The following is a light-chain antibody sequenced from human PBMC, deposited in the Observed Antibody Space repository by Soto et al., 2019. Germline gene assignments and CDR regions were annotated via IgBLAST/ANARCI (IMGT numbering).Light chain of an antibody. J-gene: IGKJ1*01. CDR2: DAS. Sequence: EIVLTQSPGTLSLSPGERATLSCRASQSVSSSSLAWYQQKRGQAPRLLIHDASSRATGIPYRFSGSGSGTDFTLTISRLEPEDFAVYYCQQYGGSPRTFGQGTKVEVK. V-gene: IGKV3-20*01. CDR1: QSVSSSS. CDR3: QQYGGSPRT.